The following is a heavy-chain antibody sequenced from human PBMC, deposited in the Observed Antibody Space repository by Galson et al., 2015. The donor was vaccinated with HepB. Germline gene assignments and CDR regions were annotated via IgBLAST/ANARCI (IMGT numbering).Heavy chain of an antibody. V-gene: IGHV1-18*04. J-gene: IGHJ3*01. CDR3: ARSSRARKDSFDV. Sequence: SVKVSCKASDYSFSSYDITWVRQAPGQGLEWMEWISTYNGDTNYAQKFRGRVTMTKDTSTITAYMELRSLRSDDTAVYYCARSSRARKDSFDVWGQGTMVTVSS. CDR1: DYSFSSYD. D-gene: IGHD2-15*01. CDR2: ISTYNGDT.